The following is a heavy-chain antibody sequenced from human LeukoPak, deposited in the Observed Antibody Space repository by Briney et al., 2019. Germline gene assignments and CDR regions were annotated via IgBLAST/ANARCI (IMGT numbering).Heavy chain of an antibody. CDR1: GGSFSGYY. CDR3: ARGSSSGYTY. D-gene: IGHD3-22*01. Sequence: SETLSLTRAVYGGSFSGYYWSWIRQPPGKGLEWIGEINHSGSTNYNPSLKSRVTISLDTSKNQFSLKLSSVTAADTAVYYCARGSSSGYTYWGQGTLVTVSS. J-gene: IGHJ4*02. CDR2: INHSGST. V-gene: IGHV4-34*01.